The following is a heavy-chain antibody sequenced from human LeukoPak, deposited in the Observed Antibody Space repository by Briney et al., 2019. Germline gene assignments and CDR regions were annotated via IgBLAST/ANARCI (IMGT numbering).Heavy chain of an antibody. Sequence: ASVKVSCEASGYTFTGYYMHWVRQAPGQRLEWMGWINPNSGGTNYAQKFQGRVTMTRDTSISTAYVELSRLRSDDTAVYYCARDTSIVGATTVAFDIWGQGTMVTVSS. CDR1: GYTFTGYY. D-gene: IGHD1-26*01. J-gene: IGHJ3*02. V-gene: IGHV1-2*02. CDR3: ARDTSIVGATTVAFDI. CDR2: INPNSGGT.